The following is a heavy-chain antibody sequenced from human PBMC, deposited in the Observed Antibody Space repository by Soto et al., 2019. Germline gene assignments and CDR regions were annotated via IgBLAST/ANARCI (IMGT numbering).Heavy chain of an antibody. D-gene: IGHD2-2*01. CDR3: AKDKTCSITTCLPFDY. J-gene: IGHJ4*02. V-gene: IGHV3-23*01. CDR2: ISGSGGST. Sequence: GGSLRLSCAASGFTFSSYAMSWVRQAPGKGLEWVSAISGSGGSTYYADSVKGRFTISRDNSKNTLYLQMNSLRAEDTAVYYCAKDKTCSITTCLPFDYWGQGTLVTVSS. CDR1: GFTFSSYA.